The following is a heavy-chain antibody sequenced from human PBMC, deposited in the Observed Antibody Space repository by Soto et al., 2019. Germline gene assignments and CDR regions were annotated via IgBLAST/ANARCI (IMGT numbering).Heavy chain of an antibody. Sequence: QVQLQQWGAGLLKPSETLSLTCAVYGGSFSGYSWNWIRQPPGKGLEWIGEINHSGSTNYNPSLRSRVTIAVDTSKNQFSLRLSSVTAADTAVYYCARGWGRIFDYWGQGTLVTVSS. V-gene: IGHV4-34*01. D-gene: IGHD7-27*01. J-gene: IGHJ4*02. CDR3: ARGWGRIFDY. CDR2: INHSGST. CDR1: GGSFSGYS.